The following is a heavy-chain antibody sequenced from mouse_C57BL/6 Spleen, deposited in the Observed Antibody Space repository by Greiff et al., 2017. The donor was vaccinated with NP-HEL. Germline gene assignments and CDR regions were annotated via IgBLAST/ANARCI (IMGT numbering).Heavy chain of an antibody. Sequence: VQLQQPGAELVMPGASVKLSCKASGYTFTSYWMPWVKQSPGQGLEWIGEIDPSDSYTNYNQKFKGKSTLTVDKSSSTAYMQLSSLTSEDSAVYYCARKEGQGFDYWGQGTTLTVSS. CDR2: IDPSDSYT. V-gene: IGHV1-69*01. J-gene: IGHJ2*01. CDR3: ARKEGQGFDY. CDR1: GYTFTSYW. D-gene: IGHD3-3*01.